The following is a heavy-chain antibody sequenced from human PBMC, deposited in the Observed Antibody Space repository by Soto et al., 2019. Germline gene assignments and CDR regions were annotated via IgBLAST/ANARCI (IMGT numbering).Heavy chain of an antibody. Sequence: GASVKVSCKASGYNFLKSGISWVRQAPGQGLEWMGWISGYNGNTNYAQNLQGRVTMTTETSTYTAYMELRSLTSDDTAVYYSAGVYNWKYVLDVGGQGTRVTV. CDR3: AGVYNWKYVLDV. J-gene: IGHJ4*02. D-gene: IGHD1-7*01. CDR1: GYNFLKSG. V-gene: IGHV1-18*01. CDR2: ISGYNGNT.